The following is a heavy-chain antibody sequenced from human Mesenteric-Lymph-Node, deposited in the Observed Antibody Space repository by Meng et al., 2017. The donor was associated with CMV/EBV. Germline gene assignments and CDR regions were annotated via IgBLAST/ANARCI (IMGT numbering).Heavy chain of an antibody. D-gene: IGHD1-1*01. V-gene: IGHV1-46*02. Sequence: SGYTFNSYDMHWVRQAPGQGLEWMGIISHSDRSTSYKQKFQGRVSMTRDTSTSTDYVELSSLRSEDTAVYYCARVSYNWNDVAHDSWGQGTLVTVSS. CDR3: ARVSYNWNDVAHDS. CDR1: GYTFNSYD. J-gene: IGHJ4*02. CDR2: ISHSDRST.